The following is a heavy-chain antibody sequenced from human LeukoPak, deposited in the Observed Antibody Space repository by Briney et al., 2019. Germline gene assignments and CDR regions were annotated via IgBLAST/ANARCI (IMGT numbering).Heavy chain of an antibody. J-gene: IGHJ4*02. V-gene: IGHV1-69-2*01. CDR2: VDPEDGET. Sequence: ASVKVSCKVSGYTFTDYYMHWVQQAPGKGLEWMGLVDPEDGETIYAEKFQGRVTITADTSTDTAYMGLSSLRSEDTAVYYCATLFWSGYIDYWGQGTLVTVSS. CDR3: ATLFWSGYIDY. CDR1: GYTFTDYY. D-gene: IGHD3-3*01.